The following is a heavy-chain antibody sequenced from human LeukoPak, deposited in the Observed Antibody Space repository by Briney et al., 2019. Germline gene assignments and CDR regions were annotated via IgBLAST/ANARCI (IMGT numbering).Heavy chain of an antibody. J-gene: IGHJ4*02. CDR2: IYYSGST. CDR1: GGSISSYY. V-gene: IGHV4-59*08. Sequence: PSETLSLTCTVSGGSISSYYWSWIRQPPGKGLEWIGYIYYSGSTNYNPSLKSRVTISVDTSKNQFSLKLSSVTAADTAVYYCARLRELSTFDYWGQGTLVTVSS. CDR3: ARLRELSTFDY. D-gene: IGHD1-26*01.